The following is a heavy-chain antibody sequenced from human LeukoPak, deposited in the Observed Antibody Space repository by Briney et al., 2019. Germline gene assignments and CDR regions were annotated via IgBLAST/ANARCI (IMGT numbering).Heavy chain of an antibody. CDR3: STSPSFGSSWYQFNY. CDR2: ISGRDGRT. J-gene: IGHJ4*02. V-gene: IGHV3-23*01. CDR1: GFSFSGYA. Sequence: KPGGSLRLSCEASGFSFSGYAMSWVRQAPGRGLEWVSAISGRDGRTYYTDSVKGRFTISRDNSRDTLYLQMNSLRAEDTAVYYCSTSPSFGSSWYQFNYWGQGTLVTVSS. D-gene: IGHD6-13*01.